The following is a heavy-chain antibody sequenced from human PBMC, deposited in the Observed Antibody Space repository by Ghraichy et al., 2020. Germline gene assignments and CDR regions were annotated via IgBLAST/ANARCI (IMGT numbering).Heavy chain of an antibody. CDR1: GFTFSLYG. V-gene: IGHV3-30*04. J-gene: IGHJ4*02. D-gene: IGHD3-22*01. Sequence: GGSLRLSCAASGFTFSLYGVHWVRQAPGKGLEWVAVISSDGSNKYYADSVKGRFTISRDNSKNTLYLQMNSLRAEDTAVYYCARIYHDRSVSSDYWGQGTQVTVSS. CDR3: ARIYHDRSVSSDY. CDR2: ISSDGSNK.